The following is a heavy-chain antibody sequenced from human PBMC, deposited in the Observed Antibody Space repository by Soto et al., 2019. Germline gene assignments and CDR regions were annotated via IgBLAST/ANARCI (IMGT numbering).Heavy chain of an antibody. J-gene: IGHJ6*02. D-gene: IGHD3-16*01. V-gene: IGHV1-18*01. Sequence: ASVKVSCKASGYTFTSYGISWVRTAPGQGREWMGWISAYNGNPNYAQKLQGRVTMTTDTSTSTAYMELRSLRSDDTAVYYCAVGGLDHYYYYYGMDVWGQGTTVTVSS. CDR3: AVGGLDHYYYYYGMDV. CDR2: ISAYNGNP. CDR1: GYTFTSYG.